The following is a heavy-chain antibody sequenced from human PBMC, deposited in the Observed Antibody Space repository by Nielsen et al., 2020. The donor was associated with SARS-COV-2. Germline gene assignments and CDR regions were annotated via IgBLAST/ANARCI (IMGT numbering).Heavy chain of an antibody. Sequence: GESLKISCVASEISFRSYGMHWVRQAPGKGLEWVAVISYDGSNKYYADSVKGRFTISRDNSKNTLYLQMNSLRAEDTAVYYCARDQESGDRLWSNFDYWGQGTLVTVSS. CDR2: ISYDGSNK. V-gene: IGHV3-30*03. CDR1: EISFRSYG. J-gene: IGHJ4*02. CDR3: ARDQESGDRLWSNFDY. D-gene: IGHD4/OR15-4a*01.